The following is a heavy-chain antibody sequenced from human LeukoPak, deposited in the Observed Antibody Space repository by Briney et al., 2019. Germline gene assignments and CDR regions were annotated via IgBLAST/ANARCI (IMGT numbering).Heavy chain of an antibody. CDR3: ARGEGYSSSWYNYYYYYYMDV. CDR1: GGSISSGSYY. V-gene: IGHV4-61*02. CDR2: IYTSGST. Sequence: SETLSLTCTVSGGSISSGSYYWSWIRQPAGKGLEWIGRIYTSGSTNYNPSLKSRVTISVDTSKNQFSLKLSSVTAADTAVYYCARGEGYSSSWYNYYYYYYMDVWGKGTTVTISS. D-gene: IGHD6-13*01. J-gene: IGHJ6*03.